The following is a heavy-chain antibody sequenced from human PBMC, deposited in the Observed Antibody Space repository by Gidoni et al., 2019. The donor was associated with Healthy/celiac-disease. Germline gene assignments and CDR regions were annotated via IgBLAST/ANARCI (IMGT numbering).Heavy chain of an antibody. V-gene: IGHV1-3*01. D-gene: IGHD2-15*01. Sequence: QVQLVQSGAEVKKPGASVKVSCKASGYTFTSYAMHWVRQAPGQRLEWMGWINAGNGNTKYSQKFQGRVTITRDTSASTAYMELSSLRSEDTAVYYCARDPGGVVVAGFDYWGQGTLVTVSS. CDR3: ARDPGGVVVAGFDY. J-gene: IGHJ4*02. CDR2: INAGNGNT. CDR1: GYTFTSYA.